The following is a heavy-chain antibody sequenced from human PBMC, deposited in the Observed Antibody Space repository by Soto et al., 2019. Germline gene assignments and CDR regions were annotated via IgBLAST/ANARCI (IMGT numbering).Heavy chain of an antibody. CDR2: ISSSSSYI. Sequence: EVQLVESGGGLVKPGGSLRLSCAASGFTFSSYSMNWVRQAPGKGLEWVSSISSSSSYIYYADSVKARFTISRDNAKNSLYLKMNSRRAEDTAVYYCARDMANPVVAATFDYWGQGTLVTVSS. D-gene: IGHD2-15*01. CDR3: ARDMANPVVAATFDY. CDR1: GFTFSSYS. V-gene: IGHV3-21*01. J-gene: IGHJ4*02.